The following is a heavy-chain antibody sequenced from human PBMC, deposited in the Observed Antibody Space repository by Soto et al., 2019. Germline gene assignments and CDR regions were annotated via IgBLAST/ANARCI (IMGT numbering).Heavy chain of an antibody. CDR1: GGTFSSYA. D-gene: IGHD2-21*02. Sequence: QVQLVQSGAEVKKPGSSVKVSCKASGGTFSSYAISWVRQAPGQGLEWMGGIIPIVGTANYAQKFQGRVTITAAESTSTAYMELSSLISEDTAVYYCASTQVVLTGNGMDVWGQGTTVTVSS. CDR2: IIPIVGTA. CDR3: ASTQVVLTGNGMDV. J-gene: IGHJ6*02. V-gene: IGHV1-69*01.